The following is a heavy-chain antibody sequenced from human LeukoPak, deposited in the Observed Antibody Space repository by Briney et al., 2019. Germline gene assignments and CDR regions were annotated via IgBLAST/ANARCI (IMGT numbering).Heavy chain of an antibody. D-gene: IGHD3-3*01. CDR2: ISSSGSTI. CDR3: AIPGYSTTALRDYYYYGMDV. J-gene: IGHJ6*02. CDR1: GFTFSSYE. Sequence: GGSLRLSCAASGFTFSSYEMNWVRQAPGKGLEWVSYISSSGSTIHYADSVKGRFTISRDNAKNTLYLQMNSLRAEDTAVYYCAIPGYSTTALRDYYYYGMDVWGQGTTVTVSS. V-gene: IGHV3-48*03.